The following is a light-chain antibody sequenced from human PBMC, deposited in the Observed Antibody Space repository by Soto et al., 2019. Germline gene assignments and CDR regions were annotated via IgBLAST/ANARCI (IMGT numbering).Light chain of an antibody. Sequence: QSALTQPASVSGSPGQSITISCTGTSSDVGGYNYVSWYQQHPGKAPKLMIYEVTNRPSGVSSRFSGSKSGNTASLTISGLQAEDEADYYCCSYTSSDTHLLFGGGTQLTVL. CDR1: SSDVGGYNY. CDR2: EVT. CDR3: CSYTSSDTHLL. J-gene: IGLJ3*02. V-gene: IGLV2-14*01.